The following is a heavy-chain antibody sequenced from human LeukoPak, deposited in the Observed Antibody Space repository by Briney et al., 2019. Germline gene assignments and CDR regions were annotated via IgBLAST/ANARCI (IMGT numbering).Heavy chain of an antibody. CDR1: GFPFDDYG. CDR3: AKGSPAPDY. V-gene: IGHV3-43D*03. CDR2: ISWHGETT. J-gene: IGHJ4*02. Sequence: GGSLRLSCAASGFPFDDYGMLWVRQGPGKGLEWVSFISWHGETTYYSDSVKGRFTISRDNSRNTLYLQMDSLRVDDTAVYYCAKGSPAPDYWGQGILVTVS.